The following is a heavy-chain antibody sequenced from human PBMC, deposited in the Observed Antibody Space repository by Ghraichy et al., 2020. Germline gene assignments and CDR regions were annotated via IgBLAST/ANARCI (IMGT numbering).Heavy chain of an antibody. CDR3: AKLDSSGWSAFDL. CDR1: GFTFSNYG. D-gene: IGHD3-22*01. Sequence: GGSLRLSCAVSGFTFSNYGMHWVRQAPGEGLEWLAFERYDGKNRSYADSVRDRFTVFRDNSKNTLFLQMSRLRPDDTAVYYCAKLDSSGWSAFDLWGRGTMVTVFS. V-gene: IGHV3-30*02. J-gene: IGHJ3*01. CDR2: ERYDGKNR.